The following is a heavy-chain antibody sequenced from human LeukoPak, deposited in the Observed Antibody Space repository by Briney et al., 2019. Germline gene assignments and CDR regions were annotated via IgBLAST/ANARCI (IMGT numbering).Heavy chain of an antibody. CDR2: IYPGDSDT. Sequence: GESLKISCKGSGYSFTSYWIGWVRQMPGKGLEWMGIIYPGDSDTRYSPSFQGQVTISADKSISTAYLQWSSLKAPDTAMYYCARHGYYGSGTNTVIMIDYWGQGTLVTVSS. CDR3: ARHGYYGSGTNTVIMIDY. D-gene: IGHD3-10*01. V-gene: IGHV5-51*01. J-gene: IGHJ4*02. CDR1: GYSFTSYW.